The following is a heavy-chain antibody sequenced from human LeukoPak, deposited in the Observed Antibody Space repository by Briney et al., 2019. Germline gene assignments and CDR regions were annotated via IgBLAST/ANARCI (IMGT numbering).Heavy chain of an antibody. J-gene: IGHJ4*02. D-gene: IGHD3/OR15-3a*01. CDR2: IYSSGST. CDR3: VRGTVSFDY. V-gene: IGHV4-4*07. CDR1: GGSISSYY. Sequence: SETLSLTCTVSGGSISSYYWSWIRQPAGKGLEWIGRIYSSGSTYDNPSLKSRVTMSLDTSKNQFALKLSSVTAADMAVYYCVRGTVSFDYWGQGTLVTVSS.